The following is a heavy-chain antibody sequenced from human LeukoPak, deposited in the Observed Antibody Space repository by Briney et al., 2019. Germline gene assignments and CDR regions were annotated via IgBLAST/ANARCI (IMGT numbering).Heavy chain of an antibody. CDR2: ISAYNGNT. CDR1: GYTFSSCG. V-gene: IGHV1-18*01. D-gene: IGHD3-10*01. CDR3: ERDSPDGTGTYYNDSPDY. J-gene: IGHJ4*02. Sequence: ASVNVSCKASGYTFSSCGISWVRQAPGQGLEWMGWISAYNGNTNYRQKLQGRVTMTTDTSTSTAYMDLRSLRSDDTAIYYCERDSPDGTGTYYNDSPDYWGQGTLVTVSS.